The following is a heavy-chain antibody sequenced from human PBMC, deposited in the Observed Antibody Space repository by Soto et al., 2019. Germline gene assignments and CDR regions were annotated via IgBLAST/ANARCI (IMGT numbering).Heavy chain of an antibody. CDR2: IYYSGST. D-gene: IGHD4-17*01. V-gene: IGHV4-61*05. CDR1: GGSISSSSYY. J-gene: IGHJ4*01. Sequence: SETLSLTCTVSGGSISSSSYYWSWIRQPPGKGLEWIGYIYYSGSTNYNPSLKSRVTISVDTSKNQVSLHLNSVTAADTAVYYCARHNGDSGGAFDYWGHGILVTVSS. CDR3: ARHNGDSGGAFDY.